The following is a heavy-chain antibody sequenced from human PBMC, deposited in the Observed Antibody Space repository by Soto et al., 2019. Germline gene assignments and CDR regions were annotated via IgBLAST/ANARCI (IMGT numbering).Heavy chain of an antibody. J-gene: IGHJ5*02. CDR3: ARQPTTAYNDLWFDP. CDR1: GGSISSSRSY. D-gene: IGHD3-16*01. Sequence: QLQLQESGPGLVKASETLSLTCNVSGGSISSSRSYWAWIRQPPGKGLEWIANIFYSGSTYYNPSLPSRRAISVDTSNNQYSLKMSSVTAADTAVYYCARQPTTAYNDLWFDPWGQGTLVTVSS. CDR2: IFYSGST. V-gene: IGHV4-39*01.